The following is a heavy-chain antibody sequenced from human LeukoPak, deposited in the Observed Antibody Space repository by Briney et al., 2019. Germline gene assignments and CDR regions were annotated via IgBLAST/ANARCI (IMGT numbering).Heavy chain of an antibody. CDR2: VSDSGTT. CDR1: GGSIISYY. J-gene: IGHJ4*02. CDR3: ARHGGSCSFDY. Sequence: SETLSLTCTVSGGSIISYYWSWVRQPPGKALEWIGYVSDSGTTNNNPSLKSRVTISLDTSRDNFSRKLSSVTAADTAVYYCARHGGSCSFDYWGQGTLVTVSS. D-gene: IGHD2-15*01. V-gene: IGHV4-59*08.